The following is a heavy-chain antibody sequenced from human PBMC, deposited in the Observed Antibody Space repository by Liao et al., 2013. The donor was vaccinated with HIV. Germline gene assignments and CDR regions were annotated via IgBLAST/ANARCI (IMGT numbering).Heavy chain of an antibody. Sequence: QLQLQGSGPGLVKPSETLSLTCTVSGGSIGSSSYYWGWIRQPPGKGLEWIGSIYYSGSPYYNPSLKSRVTISVDTSKNQFSLNLSSVTAADTAVYYCARGRGYDYWGQGTLVTVSS. CDR1: GGSIGSSSYY. CDR2: IYYSGSP. D-gene: IGHD5-12*01. CDR3: ARGRGYDY. J-gene: IGHJ4*02. V-gene: IGHV4-39*07.